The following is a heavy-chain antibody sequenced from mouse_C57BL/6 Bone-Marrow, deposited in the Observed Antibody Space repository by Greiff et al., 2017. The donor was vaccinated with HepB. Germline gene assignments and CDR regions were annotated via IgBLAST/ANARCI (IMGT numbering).Heavy chain of an antibody. CDR3: ARKGDYYGSSYWYFDV. V-gene: IGHV5-15*01. Sequence: EVKLMESGGGLVQPGGSLKLSCAASGFTFSDYGMAWVRQAPRKGPEWVAFIRNLAYSIYYADTVTGRFTISREHAKNTLYLEMSSLRSEATSMYYCARKGDYYGSSYWYFDVWGTGTTVTVSS. CDR1: GFTFSDYG. CDR2: IRNLAYSI. J-gene: IGHJ1*03. D-gene: IGHD1-1*01.